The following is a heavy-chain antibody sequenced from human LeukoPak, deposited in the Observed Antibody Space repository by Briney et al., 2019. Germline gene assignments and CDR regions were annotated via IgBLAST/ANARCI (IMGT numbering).Heavy chain of an antibody. V-gene: IGHV1-2*02. CDR2: INPNSGGT. CDR1: GYTFTGYY. J-gene: IGHJ4*02. D-gene: IGHD6-6*01. Sequence: GASVKVSCKASGYTFTGYYMHWVRQAPGQGLEWMGWINPNSGGTNYAQKFQGRVTMTRDTSISIAYMELSRLRSDDTAVYYCARGRVEQLVGEPDYWGQGTLVTVSS. CDR3: ARGRVEQLVGEPDY.